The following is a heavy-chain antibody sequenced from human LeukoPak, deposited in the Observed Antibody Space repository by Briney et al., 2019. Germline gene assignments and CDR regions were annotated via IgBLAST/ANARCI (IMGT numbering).Heavy chain of an antibody. V-gene: IGHV3-23*01. CDR2: ISGSGGST. CDR3: ATCYTPNWYYYYMDV. J-gene: IGHJ6*03. D-gene: IGHD2-8*01. Sequence: PGGSLRLSCAASGFTFSSYAMSWVRQAPGKGLEWVSAISGSGGSTYYADSVKGRFTISRDNSKNTLYLQMNSLRAEDTAVYYCATCYTPNWYYYYMDVWGKGTTVTVSS. CDR1: GFTFSSYA.